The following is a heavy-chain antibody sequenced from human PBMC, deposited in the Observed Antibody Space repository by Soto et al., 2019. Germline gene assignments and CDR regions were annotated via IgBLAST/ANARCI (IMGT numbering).Heavy chain of an antibody. CDR2: ISNDGSYK. D-gene: IGHD5-12*01. V-gene: IGHV3-30*18. Sequence: QVQLVESGGGVVQPGRSLRLSCAASGFTFSSYGMHWVRQAPGKGLEWVAVISNDGSYKNYADSVKGRFIISRDNSKSTLYLHMDSLRGEDTAVYYCANEMATNDWGQGTLVTVSS. CDR3: ANEMATND. CDR1: GFTFSSYG. J-gene: IGHJ4*02.